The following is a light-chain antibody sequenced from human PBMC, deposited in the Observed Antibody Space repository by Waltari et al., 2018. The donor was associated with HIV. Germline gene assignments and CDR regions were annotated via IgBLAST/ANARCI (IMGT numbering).Light chain of an antibody. CDR1: SSNIGAGYD. CDR3: QSYDSSLTGSV. J-gene: IGLJ2*01. CDR2: GNN. V-gene: IGLV1-40*01. Sequence: QSVLTQPPSVSGAPGQRVTISCTGSSSNIGAGYDVHWYQQVPGTAPKLLIYGNNSRPSGVPDRFSASKSVASPSLAITGLQAEDEADYYCQSYDSSLTGSVFGGGTKLTVL.